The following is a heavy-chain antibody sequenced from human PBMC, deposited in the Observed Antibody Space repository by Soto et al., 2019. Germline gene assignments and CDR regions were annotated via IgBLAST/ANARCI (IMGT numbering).Heavy chain of an antibody. CDR2: ISRNSGSI. J-gene: IGHJ6*02. Sequence: GGSLRLSCVASGFTFADYAMHWVRQAPGKGLEWVSGISRNSGSIGYADAVKGRFTTSRDNAKNSLYLQMNSLRAEDTALYYCAKDLGATPYYYYGMDVWGQGTTVTVSS. CDR3: AKDLGATPYYYYGMDV. D-gene: IGHD1-26*01. V-gene: IGHV3-9*01. CDR1: GFTFADYA.